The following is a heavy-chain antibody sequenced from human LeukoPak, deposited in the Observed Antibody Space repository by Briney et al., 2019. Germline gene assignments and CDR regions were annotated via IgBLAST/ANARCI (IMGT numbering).Heavy chain of an antibody. CDR2: INPNSGGT. V-gene: IGHV1-2*06. J-gene: IGHJ4*02. CDR1: GYTFTSYY. CDR3: ARASIAARRWDY. Sequence: PRASVKVSCKASGYTFTSYYMHWVRQAPGQGLEWMGRINPNSGGTNYAQKFQGRVTMTRDTSISTAYMELSRLRSDDTAVYYCARASIAARRWDYRGQGTLVTVSS. D-gene: IGHD6-6*01.